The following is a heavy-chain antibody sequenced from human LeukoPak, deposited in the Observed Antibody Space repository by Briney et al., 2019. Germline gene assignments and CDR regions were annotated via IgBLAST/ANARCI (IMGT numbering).Heavy chain of an antibody. V-gene: IGHV4-59*01. CDR3: AREVDWFDP. CDR2: IYYSGST. D-gene: IGHD2-15*01. J-gene: IGHJ5*02. Sequence: SETLSLTCTVSGDSISSYYWSWIRQPPRKGLEWIGYIYYSGSTNYNPSLKSRVTISVDTSKNQFSLKLSSVTAADTAVYYCAREVDWFDPWGQGTLVTVSS. CDR1: GDSISSYY.